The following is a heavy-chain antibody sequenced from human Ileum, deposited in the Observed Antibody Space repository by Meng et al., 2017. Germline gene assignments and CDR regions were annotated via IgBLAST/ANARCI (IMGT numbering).Heavy chain of an antibody. V-gene: IGHV3-7*01. D-gene: IGHD1-26*01. Sequence: VCLGVCCVQCGWSLRPSFAASGFIFNSQWMTWGVQAPGKGLGWVASIKEDGSETYYVDSVKGRFTISRDNAKQSLYLQMNRLSAEDTAVYYCARGFVGASSGWGQGTLVTVSS. CDR1: GFIFNSQW. J-gene: IGHJ1*01. CDR3: ARGFVGASSG. CDR2: IKEDGSET.